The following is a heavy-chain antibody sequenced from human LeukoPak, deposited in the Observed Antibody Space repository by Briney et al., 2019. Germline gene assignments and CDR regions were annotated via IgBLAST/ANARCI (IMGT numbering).Heavy chain of an antibody. CDR2: IHYSGST. D-gene: IGHD3-10*01. CDR1: GGSISSSSYY. Sequence: SETLSLTCTVSGGSISSSSYYWGWIRQPPGKGLEWIGSIHYSGSTYYNPSLKSRVTISVDTSKNQFSLKLSSVTAADTAVYYCARDGMVRGVQPTNWFDPWGQGTLVTVSS. J-gene: IGHJ5*02. CDR3: ARDGMVRGVQPTNWFDP. V-gene: IGHV4-39*07.